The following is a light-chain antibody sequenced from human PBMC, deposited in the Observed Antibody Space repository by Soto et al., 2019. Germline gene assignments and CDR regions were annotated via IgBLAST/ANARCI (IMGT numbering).Light chain of an antibody. Sequence: QSVLTQPASVSGSPGQWITISCTGTSSDVGSYNLVSWYQQHPGKAPKLMIYEGSKRPPGVSNRFSGSKSGNKASLTISGLQAEDEADYYCRSYAGTRHVVFGGGTKLTVL. J-gene: IGLJ2*01. CDR2: EGS. V-gene: IGLV2-23*01. CDR3: RSYAGTRHVV. CDR1: SSDVGSYNL.